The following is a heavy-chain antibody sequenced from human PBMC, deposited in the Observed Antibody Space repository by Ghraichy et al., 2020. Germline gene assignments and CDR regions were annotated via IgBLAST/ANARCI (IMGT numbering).Heavy chain of an antibody. V-gene: IGHV1-69*04. CDR3: ARAQIAAAGTYPGNFRTNYYYYYGMDV. D-gene: IGHD6-13*01. Sequence: SVKVSCKASGGTFSSYAISWVRQAPGQGLEWMGRIIPILGIANYAQKFQGRVTITADKSTSTAYMELSSLRSEDTAVYYCARAQIAAAGTYPGNFRTNYYYYYGMDVWGQGTTVTVSS. CDR1: GGTFSSYA. J-gene: IGHJ6*02. CDR2: IIPILGIA.